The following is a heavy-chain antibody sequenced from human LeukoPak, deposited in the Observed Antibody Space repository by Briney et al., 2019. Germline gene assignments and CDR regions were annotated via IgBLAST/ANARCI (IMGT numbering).Heavy chain of an antibody. D-gene: IGHD2-15*01. CDR2: FDPEDGET. V-gene: IGHV1-24*01. Sequence: ASVKVSCKVSGYTLTELTMHWVRQAPGKGLEWMGGFDPEDGETIYAQKFQGRVAMTEDTSTDTAYMELSSLRFEDTAVYYCATGFPPLTYCSGASCYNDYWGQGTLVTVSS. CDR1: GYTLTELT. CDR3: ATGFPPLTYCSGASCYNDY. J-gene: IGHJ4*02.